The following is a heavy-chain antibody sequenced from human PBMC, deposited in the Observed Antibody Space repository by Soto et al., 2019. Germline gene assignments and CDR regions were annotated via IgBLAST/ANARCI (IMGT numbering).Heavy chain of an antibody. V-gene: IGHV3-23*01. J-gene: IGHJ1*01. CDR3: TIVRVEHSDIYN. Sequence: GGSLLLSWSASGFPFSSYAMSWVRQAPVKGLEWVSAISGSGGSTYYADSVKGRFTISRDNSKNTLYLQMSNLRAEDTAMYYCTIVRVEHSDIYNCGQVTLGTLYS. CDR1: GFPFSSYA. D-gene: IGHD3-9*01. CDR2: ISGSGGST.